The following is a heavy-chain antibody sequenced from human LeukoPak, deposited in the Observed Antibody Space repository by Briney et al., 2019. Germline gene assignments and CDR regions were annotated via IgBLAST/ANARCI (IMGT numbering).Heavy chain of an antibody. Sequence: SVTVSCKASGGTFSSYAISWVRQAPGQGLEWMGGIIPIFGTANYAQKFQGRVTITADESTSTAYMELSSLRSEDTAVYYCARFTGDIVAGFGFDYWGQGTRVSHSS. D-gene: IGHD5-12*01. CDR1: GGTFSSYA. J-gene: IGHJ4*02. V-gene: IGHV1-69*13. CDR2: IIPIFGTA. CDR3: ARFTGDIVAGFGFDY.